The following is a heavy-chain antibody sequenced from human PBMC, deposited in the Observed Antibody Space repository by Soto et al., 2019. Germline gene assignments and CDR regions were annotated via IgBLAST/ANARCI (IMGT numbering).Heavy chain of an antibody. CDR1: GFTFSKYW. D-gene: IGHD3-10*01. V-gene: IGHV3-74*01. Sequence: PGGSLRLSCAASGFTFSKYWMHWVRQAPGKGLVWVSHINSDGSTTTYADSVKGRFTISRDNAKNTLYLQMNSLRAEDTAVYYCARDYNYGSGRYYGYFDYWGQGT. CDR3: ARDYNYGSGRYYGYFDY. J-gene: IGHJ4*02. CDR2: INSDGSTT.